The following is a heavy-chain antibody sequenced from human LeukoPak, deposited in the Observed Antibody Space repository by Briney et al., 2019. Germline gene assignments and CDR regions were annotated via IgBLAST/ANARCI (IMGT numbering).Heavy chain of an antibody. D-gene: IGHD6-13*01. CDR3: ARDDGSSWYAPVY. CDR1: GFTFSSYG. V-gene: IGHV3-33*01. J-gene: IGHJ4*02. CDR2: IWYDGSNK. Sequence: GGSLRLSCAASGFTFSSYGMHWVRQAPGKGLEWVADIWYDGSNKYYADSVKGRFTISRDHSKNTLYLQMRNLRAEDTAVYYCARDDGSSWYAPVYWGQGTLVTVSS.